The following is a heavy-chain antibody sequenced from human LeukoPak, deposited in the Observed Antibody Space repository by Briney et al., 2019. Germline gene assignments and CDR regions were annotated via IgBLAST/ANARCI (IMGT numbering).Heavy chain of an antibody. J-gene: IGHJ6*03. V-gene: IGHV3-21*01. Sequence: PGGSLRLSCEASGFAFNSYTITWVRQAPRKGLESVSSITSRSSHIYIADSVKGRFTISRDNAKNSLFLQMSSLRVEDTAVYYCARVAQGATTENYFYYYMDVWGKGTTVTVSS. CDR2: ITSRSSHI. CDR3: ARVAQGATTENYFYYYMDV. CDR1: GFAFNSYT. D-gene: IGHD4-11*01.